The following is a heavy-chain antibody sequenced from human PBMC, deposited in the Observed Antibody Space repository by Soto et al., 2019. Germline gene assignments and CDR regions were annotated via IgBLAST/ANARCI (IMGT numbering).Heavy chain of an antibody. D-gene: IGHD3-22*01. J-gene: IGHJ4*02. V-gene: IGHV3-23*01. CDR2: ISGSGGST. Sequence: GGSLRLSCVASGFTFSSYAMSWVRQAPGKGLEWVSAISGSGGSTYYADSVKGRFTISRDNSKNTLYLQMNSLRAEDTAVYYCAKYYYDSSGYSNFDYWGQGTLVTVSS. CDR3: AKYYYDSSGYSNFDY. CDR1: GFTFSSYA.